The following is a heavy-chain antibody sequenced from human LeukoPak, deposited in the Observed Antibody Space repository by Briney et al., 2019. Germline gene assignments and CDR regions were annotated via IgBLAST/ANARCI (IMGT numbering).Heavy chain of an antibody. Sequence: GASVKVSCKASGYTFTGYYMHWVRQAPGQGLEWMGWINPNSGGTNYAQKFQGRVTMTRDTSISTAYMELSRLRSDDTAVYYCARAGYYDSSTYDYYYYYYMDVWAKGTTVTISS. J-gene: IGHJ6*03. CDR1: GYTFTGYY. D-gene: IGHD3-22*01. CDR2: INPNSGGT. V-gene: IGHV1-2*02. CDR3: ARAGYYDSSTYDYYYYYYMDV.